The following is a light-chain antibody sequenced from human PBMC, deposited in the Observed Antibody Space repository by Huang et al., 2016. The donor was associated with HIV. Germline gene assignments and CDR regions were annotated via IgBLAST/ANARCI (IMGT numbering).Light chain of an antibody. V-gene: IGKV4-1*01. Sequence: DIVMTQSPDSLAVSLGERATINCKSSQSVLYRSNNKNYVAWYQQKPGQPPKLLIYWASTRECGLLDRFTGSGYGTDLSLAISSLLAEDVAVYYCQQYDTSPWTFGQGTKVEIK. CDR3: QQYDTSPWT. J-gene: IGKJ1*01. CDR2: WAS. CDR1: QSVLYRSNNKNY.